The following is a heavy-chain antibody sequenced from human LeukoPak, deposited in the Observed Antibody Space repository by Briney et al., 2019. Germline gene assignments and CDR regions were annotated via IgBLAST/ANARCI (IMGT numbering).Heavy chain of an antibody. CDR3: ARDHCVSSGCYEDYYYGVDV. V-gene: IGHV1-2*02. J-gene: IGHJ6*02. CDR2: INPNSGGT. Sequence: ASVKVSCKASGYTFTGYYMQWVRQAPGQGLEWMGWINPNSGGTNYAQKFQGRVTMTRDTSISTAYMELSRLRSDVTAVYFCARDHCVSSGCYEDYYYGVDVWGRGTTVTVSS. CDR1: GYTFTGYY. D-gene: IGHD2-2*01.